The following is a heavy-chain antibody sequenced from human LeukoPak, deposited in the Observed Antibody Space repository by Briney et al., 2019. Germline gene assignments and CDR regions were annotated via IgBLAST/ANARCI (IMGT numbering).Heavy chain of an antibody. V-gene: IGHV3-30*04. CDR3: ARAQLSLDY. CDR2: ISYDGSHK. CDR1: GFTFSSYA. Sequence: PGGSLRLSCAASGFTFSSYAMHWVRQAPGEGLEWVAVISYDGSHKYYADSLKGRFTISRDNSKNTLYLQMNSLRAEDTAVYYCARAQLSLDYWGQGTLVTVSS. J-gene: IGHJ4*02. D-gene: IGHD1-1*01.